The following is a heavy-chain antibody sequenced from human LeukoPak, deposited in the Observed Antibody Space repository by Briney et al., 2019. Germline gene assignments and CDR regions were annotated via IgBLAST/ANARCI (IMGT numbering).Heavy chain of an antibody. CDR1: GFTVSRYW. CDR2: INVEGNYI. CDR3: ARDLTGPYDH. J-gene: IGHJ4*02. D-gene: IGHD3-22*01. V-gene: IGHV3-74*01. Sequence: PGKSLRLSCAASGFTVSRYWMHWVRQAPGKGLVWVARINVEGNYIDYAESVKGRFTISRDSAMNTLYLQMNSVRAEDTAVYSCARDLTGPYDHWGQGTPVTVSS.